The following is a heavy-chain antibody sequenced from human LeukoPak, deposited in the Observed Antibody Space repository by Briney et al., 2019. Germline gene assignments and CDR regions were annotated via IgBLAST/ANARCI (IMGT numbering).Heavy chain of an antibody. V-gene: IGHV3-48*03. CDR3: ARGYCSSTSCYFDY. CDR1: GFTFSSYE. CDR2: ISSSGSTI. Sequence: QPGGSLRLSCAASGFTFSSYEMNWVRQAPGKGLEWVSYISSSGSTIYYADSVKGRFTISRDNAKNSLYLQMNSLRAEDTALYYCARGYCSSTSCYFDYWGQGTLVTVSS. D-gene: IGHD2-2*01. J-gene: IGHJ4*02.